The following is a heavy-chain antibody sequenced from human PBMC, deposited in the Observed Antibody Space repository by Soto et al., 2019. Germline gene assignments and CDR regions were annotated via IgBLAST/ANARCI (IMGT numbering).Heavy chain of an antibody. D-gene: IGHD6-13*01. V-gene: IGHV4-59*01. J-gene: IGHJ6*02. Sequence: LEPLSLTCTVSGGSISSYYWSWIRQPPGKGLEWIGYIYYSGSTNYNPSLKSRVTISVDTSKNQFSLKLSSVTAADTAVYYCAREMEAAAGSYYYGMDVWGQGTTVTVS. CDR3: AREMEAAAGSYYYGMDV. CDR1: GGSISSYY. CDR2: IYYSGST.